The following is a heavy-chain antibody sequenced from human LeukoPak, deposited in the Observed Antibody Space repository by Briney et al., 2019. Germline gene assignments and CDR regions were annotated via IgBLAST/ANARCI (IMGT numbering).Heavy chain of an antibody. CDR2: ISSSSSTI. Sequence: GESLRLSCAASGLTFSSYGMNWVRQAPGKGLEWVSYISSSSSTIYYADSVKGRFTISRDNAKNSLYLQMNSLRAEDTAVYYCARVGKMAHYYMDVWGKGTTVTVSS. V-gene: IGHV3-48*04. CDR3: ARVGKMAHYYMDV. CDR1: GLTFSSYG. J-gene: IGHJ6*03. D-gene: IGHD5-24*01.